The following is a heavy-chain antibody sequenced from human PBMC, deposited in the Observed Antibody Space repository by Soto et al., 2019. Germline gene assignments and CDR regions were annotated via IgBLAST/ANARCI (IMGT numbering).Heavy chain of an antibody. CDR2: DNTRDYRT. J-gene: IGHJ5*02. Sequence: GGSLRLSCAVSGFPLSNYAMTWVRHSPRKGLEWVASDNTRDYRTFYADSVKGRFIISRDNSMNTVYLQMNSLRADDTALYYCAKNSGWFNTWGQGALVTVCS. CDR3: AKNSGWFNT. D-gene: IGHD3-10*01. CDR1: GFPLSNYA. V-gene: IGHV3-23*05.